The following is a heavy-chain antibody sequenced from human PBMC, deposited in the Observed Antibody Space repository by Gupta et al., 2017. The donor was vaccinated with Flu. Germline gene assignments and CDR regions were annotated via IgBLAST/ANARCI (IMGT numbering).Heavy chain of an antibody. CDR3: ARNFSDREAVDI. J-gene: IGHJ3*02. V-gene: IGHV3-21*01. CDR1: GFSLSTHY. D-gene: IGHD3-22*01. Sequence: EVQLVESGGGLLRPGGSLRLTCAGAGFSLSTHYITWVRQAPGAGLEWVSSISSSSSYIYYADSVKGRFTISRDNAKNSLYLRMNSLRAEDTAGYYCARNFSDREAVDIWGQGTMGTVSS. CDR2: ISSSSSYI.